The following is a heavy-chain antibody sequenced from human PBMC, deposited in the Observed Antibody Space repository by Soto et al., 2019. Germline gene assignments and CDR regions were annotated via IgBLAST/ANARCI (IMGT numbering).Heavy chain of an antibody. J-gene: IGHJ6*02. Sequence: GGSLRLSCAASGFTFSGYWMHWVRQAPGKGLVWVSRINSDGSSTSYADSVKGRFTISRDNAKNKLYLQMNSLRAEDTAVYYCARGDKVVRYYYYGMDVWGQGPTVTLS. D-gene: IGHD2-21*01. CDR3: ARGDKVVRYYYYGMDV. CDR2: INSDGSST. CDR1: GFTFSGYW. V-gene: IGHV3-74*01.